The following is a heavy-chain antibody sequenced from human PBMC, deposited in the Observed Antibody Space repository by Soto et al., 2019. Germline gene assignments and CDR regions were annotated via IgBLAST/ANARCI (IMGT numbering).Heavy chain of an antibody. CDR3: ARSHAGGYCPNHHYYYALAV. CDR1: GGTFRSYS. V-gene: IGHV1-69*01. J-gene: IGHJ6*02. D-gene: IGHD2-15*01. CDR2: IIPIFDIT. Sequence: QVQLVQSVAEVKKPGSSVKVSCKASGGTFRSYSISWVRQAPGQGLEWMGGIIPIFDITNYAQKFQGRVTIPADDSTSTADIELSSLGSHDTTVYYWARSHAGGYCPNHHYYYALAVRRQGTTVT.